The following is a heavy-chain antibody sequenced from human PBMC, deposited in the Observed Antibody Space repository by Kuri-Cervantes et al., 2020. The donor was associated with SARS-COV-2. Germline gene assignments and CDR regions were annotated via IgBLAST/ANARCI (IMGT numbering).Heavy chain of an antibody. J-gene: IGHJ6*03. CDR2: INPKSGGT. CDR3: ARDGQPIHPCNSGVCYYYYYYMDV. CDR1: GYTFTAYN. D-gene: IGHD2/OR15-2a*01. Sequence: ASVKVSCKSSGYTFTAYNIHWVRQAPGQGLEWLGWINPKSGGTNHAQEFQGRFTMTRDTSISTVYMELTRLRSDDTAVYYCARDGQPIHPCNSGVCYYYYYYMDVWGKGTTVTVSS. V-gene: IGHV1-2*02.